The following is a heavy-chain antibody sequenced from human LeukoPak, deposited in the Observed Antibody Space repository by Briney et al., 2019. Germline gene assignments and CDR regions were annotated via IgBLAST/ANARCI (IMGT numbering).Heavy chain of an antibody. CDR1: GGSISSGGYY. CDR3: ARAGGFWSGYYPNWFDP. J-gene: IGHJ5*02. CDR2: IYYSRST. D-gene: IGHD3-3*01. Sequence: SQTLSLTCTVSGGSISSGGYYWSWIRQHPGKGLEWIGYIYYSRSTYYNPSLKSRVTISVDTSKNQFSLKLSSVTAADTAVYYCARAGGFWSGYYPNWFDPWGQGTLVTVSS. V-gene: IGHV4-31*03.